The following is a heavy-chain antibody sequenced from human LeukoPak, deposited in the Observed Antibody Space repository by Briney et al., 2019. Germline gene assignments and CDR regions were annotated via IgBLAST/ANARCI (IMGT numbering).Heavy chain of an antibody. CDR2: ITSSGGTK. D-gene: IGHD1-26*01. CDR1: VLTFSSFE. Sequence: GGSLRLSCAASVLTFSSFEMNWVRQAPGKGLEWVSSITSSGGTKYYADSVKGRFTISRDNAKNSLYLQMNSLRAEDTAVYFCARVGTTTHFDHWGQGTLVTVSS. CDR3: ARVGTTTHFDH. V-gene: IGHV3-48*03. J-gene: IGHJ5*02.